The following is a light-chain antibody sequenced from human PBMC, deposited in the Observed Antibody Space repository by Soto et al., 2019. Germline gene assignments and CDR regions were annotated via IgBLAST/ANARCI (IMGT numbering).Light chain of an antibody. Sequence: NFMLTQPHSVSESPGKTVTISCTRSSGSIANNYVQWYQQRPGSAPTAVIHEDDQRPSGVPDRFSGSIDRSSNSASLTISGLETEDEADYYCQSYDSTNQRVFGGGTKLTVL. CDR3: QSYDSTNQRV. CDR2: EDD. V-gene: IGLV6-57*03. CDR1: SGSIANNY. J-gene: IGLJ2*01.